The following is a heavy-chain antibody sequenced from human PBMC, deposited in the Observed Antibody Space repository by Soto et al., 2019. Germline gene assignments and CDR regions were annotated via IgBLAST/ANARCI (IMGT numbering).Heavy chain of an antibody. CDR2: VSSDGTT. CDR1: GFTFSSYV. J-gene: IGHJ4*02. CDR3: AKLGVRVATAGVDF. D-gene: IGHD6-13*01. Sequence: GGSLRLSCVGSGFTFSSYVIYWVRQAPGRGLEWVSAVSSDGTTHYTDSAKGRFTISRDSSKDTVYLQMNSLRAEDTGVYYCAKLGVRVATAGVDFWGQGALVTVSS. V-gene: IGHV3-23*01.